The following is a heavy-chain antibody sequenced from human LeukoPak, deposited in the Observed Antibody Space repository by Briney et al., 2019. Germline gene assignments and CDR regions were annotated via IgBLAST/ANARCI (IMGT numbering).Heavy chain of an antibody. CDR2: ISSDGSNE. Sequence: GGSLRISCAASGFTFSSYGMHWVRQAPGKGLEWVAVISSDGSNEYYADSVKGRFTISRDNSKNTLCLQMNSLRAEDTAVYYCAKDRGYCSGGSCYYFDYWGQGTLVTVSS. J-gene: IGHJ4*02. V-gene: IGHV3-30*18. CDR1: GFTFSSYG. D-gene: IGHD2-15*01. CDR3: AKDRGYCSGGSCYYFDY.